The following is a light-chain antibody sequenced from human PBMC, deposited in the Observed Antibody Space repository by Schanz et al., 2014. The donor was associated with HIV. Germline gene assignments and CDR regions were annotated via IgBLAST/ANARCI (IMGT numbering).Light chain of an antibody. J-gene: IGLJ3*02. Sequence: QSVLTQPPSASGTPGQRVTISCSGSSSNIGSNTVNWYQQLPGTAPKLLIYATYNRPSGVPDRFSGSGSGTSASLAISGLQSEDEADYYCAGWDDSLNGWVFGGGTKLTVL. V-gene: IGLV1-44*01. CDR3: AGWDDSLNGWV. CDR2: ATY. CDR1: SSNIGSNT.